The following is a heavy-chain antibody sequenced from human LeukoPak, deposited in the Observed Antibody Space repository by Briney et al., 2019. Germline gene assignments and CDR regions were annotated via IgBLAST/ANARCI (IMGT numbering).Heavy chain of an antibody. D-gene: IGHD3-22*01. Sequence: PSETLSLTCTVADGSISSSSYYWGWIRQPPGKGLEWIGSIYYSGSTYYNPSLKSRVTISVDTSKNQFSLKLSSVTAADTAVYYCARHYYDSSGYPFDYWGQGTLVTVSS. J-gene: IGHJ4*02. CDR1: DGSISSSSYY. CDR3: ARHYYDSSGYPFDY. CDR2: IYYSGST. V-gene: IGHV4-39*01.